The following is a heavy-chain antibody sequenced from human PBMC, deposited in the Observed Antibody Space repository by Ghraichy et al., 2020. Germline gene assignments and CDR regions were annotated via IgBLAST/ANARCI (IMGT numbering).Heavy chain of an antibody. J-gene: IGHJ6*02. V-gene: IGHV1-69*04. CDR1: GGTFSSYG. CDR3: ARDPPPAFVVENMRDV. Sequence: SVKVSCKASGGTFSSYGISWVRQAPGQGLEWMGRIISILGIANYAQKFQGRVTITADKSTSTAYMELSSLRSEDTAVYYCARDPPPAFVVENMRDVWGQGTTVTVSS. CDR2: IISILGIA. D-gene: IGHD2-15*01.